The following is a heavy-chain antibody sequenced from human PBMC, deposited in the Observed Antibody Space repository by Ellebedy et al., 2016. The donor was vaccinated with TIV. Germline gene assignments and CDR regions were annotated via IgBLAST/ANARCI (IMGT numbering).Heavy chain of an antibody. D-gene: IGHD4-17*01. CDR3: ARKVPAPTTVPPNWYLDL. Sequence: GESLKISCAASGFTFSSYAMSWVRQAPAKWLEFVSSITAGGGRTYYADSVNGRFTISKDNSKNTLFLQMNSLKAEDTAVYYSARKVPAPTTVPPNWYLDLWGRGTLVTVSS. V-gene: IGHV3-23*01. CDR1: GFTFSSYA. CDR2: ITAGGGRT. J-gene: IGHJ2*01.